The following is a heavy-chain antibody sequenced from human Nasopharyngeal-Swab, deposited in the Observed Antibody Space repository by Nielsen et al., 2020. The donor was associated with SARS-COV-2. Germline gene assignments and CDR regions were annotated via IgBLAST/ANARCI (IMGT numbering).Heavy chain of an antibody. J-gene: IGHJ5*02. CDR3: ARTIAAAGMGFDP. CDR1: GFSLSTSGMC. CDR2: IDWDDDK. D-gene: IGHD6-13*01. Sequence: SGPTLVKPTQTLTLTCTFSGFSLSTSGMCVSWIRQPPGKALEWLARIDWDDDKYYSTSLKTRHTISKDTSKNQVVLTMTNMDPVDTATYYCARTIAAAGMGFDPWGQGTLVTVSS. V-gene: IGHV2-70*11.